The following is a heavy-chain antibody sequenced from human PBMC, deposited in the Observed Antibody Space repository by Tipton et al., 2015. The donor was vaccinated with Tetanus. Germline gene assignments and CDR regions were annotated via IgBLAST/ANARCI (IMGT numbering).Heavy chain of an antibody. Sequence: LRLSCTVSGASFSSGDYYWSWIRKPPGKDLEWIGYIYQTGTTYYNPSLKGRVTISMDRSNTQFSLRLDSLTAADTAVYYCARQRMHQTPRESGDDYWGQGTLVTVSS. CDR1: GASFSSGDYY. V-gene: IGHV4-30-4*01. D-gene: IGHD3-10*01. CDR3: ARQRMHQTPRESGDDY. J-gene: IGHJ4*02. CDR2: IYQTGTT.